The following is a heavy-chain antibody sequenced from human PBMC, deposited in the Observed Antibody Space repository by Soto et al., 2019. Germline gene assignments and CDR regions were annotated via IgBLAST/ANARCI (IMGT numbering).Heavy chain of an antibody. CDR3: ARESAALNSFDP. V-gene: IGHV3-48*02. D-gene: IGHD2-2*01. CDR1: GFTFSSYR. CDR2: ISSSSSTI. Sequence: EVQLVESGGGLVQPGGSLRLSCAASGFTFSSYRMNWVRQAPGQGLEWVSYISSSSSTIYYADSVKGRFTISRDNAKNSLYLQMNSLRDEDTAVYYCARESAALNSFDPWGQGTLVTVSS. J-gene: IGHJ5*02.